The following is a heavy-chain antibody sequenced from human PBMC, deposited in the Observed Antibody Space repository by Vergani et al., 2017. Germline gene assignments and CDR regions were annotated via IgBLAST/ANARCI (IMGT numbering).Heavy chain of an antibody. Sequence: EVQLVESGGGLVQPGGSLRLSCAASGFTFSSYAMSWVRQAPGKGLEWVSAISGSGGSTYYADSVKGRFTIPRDNSKNTLYLQMNSLRAEDTAVYYCAKDSYYYDSSGYSGDDYWGQGTLVTVSS. CDR2: ISGSGGST. CDR3: AKDSYYYDSSGYSGDDY. CDR1: GFTFSSYA. D-gene: IGHD3-22*01. V-gene: IGHV3-23*04. J-gene: IGHJ4*02.